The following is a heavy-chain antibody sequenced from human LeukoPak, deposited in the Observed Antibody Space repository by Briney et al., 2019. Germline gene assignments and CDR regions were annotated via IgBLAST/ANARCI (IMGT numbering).Heavy chain of an antibody. V-gene: IGHV3-13*01. CDR2: IGTAGDT. Sequence: GGSLRLSCAASGFTFSNHAMHWVRQATGKGLEWVSAIGTAGDTFYPGSVKGRFTISRENAKNSLSLQINSLKAEDTAVYYCVRQQTSHGNFDYWGQGTLVTVSS. CDR3: VRQQTSHGNFDY. J-gene: IGHJ4*02. D-gene: IGHD1-26*01. CDR1: GFTFSNHA.